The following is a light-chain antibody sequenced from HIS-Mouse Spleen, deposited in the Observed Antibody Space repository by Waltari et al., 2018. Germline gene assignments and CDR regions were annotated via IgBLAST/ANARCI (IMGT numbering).Light chain of an antibody. Sequence: EIVLTQSPATLSLSPGERDTLSCRDSQSVSSYLAWYQQKPGQAPRLLIYDASNRATGIPARFSGSGSGTDFTLTISSLEPEDFAVYYCQQSSNWWTFGQGTKVEIK. V-gene: IGKV3-11*01. CDR2: DAS. CDR1: QSVSSY. CDR3: QQSSNWWT. J-gene: IGKJ1*01.